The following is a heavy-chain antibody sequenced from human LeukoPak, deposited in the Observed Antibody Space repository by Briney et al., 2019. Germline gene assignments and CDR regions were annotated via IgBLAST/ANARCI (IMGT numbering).Heavy chain of an antibody. J-gene: IGHJ3*02. CDR3: ARAHTIFWEFDAFDI. Sequence: PGMSLRLSCAASGVSLSSYGMHWVRQAPGKGPEWVTVIWQDGSGKYYADSVKGRFTISRDNSKNTLYLQMNSLRDEDTAVYFCARAHTIFWEFDAFDIWGRGTMVTVSS. CDR2: IWQDGSGK. V-gene: IGHV3-33*01. D-gene: IGHD3-3*01. CDR1: GVSLSSYG.